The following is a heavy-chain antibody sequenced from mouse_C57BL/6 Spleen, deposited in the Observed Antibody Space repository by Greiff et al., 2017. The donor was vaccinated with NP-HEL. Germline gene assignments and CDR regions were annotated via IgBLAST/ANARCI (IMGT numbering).Heavy chain of an antibody. V-gene: IGHV5-6*01. CDR2: ISSGGSYT. CDR3: ARDTTVVATGGYYAMDY. Sequence: EVQLVESGGDLVKPGGSLKLSCAASGFTFSSYGMSWVRQTPDKRLEWVATISSGGSYTYCPDSVKGRFTISRDNAKNTLYLQMSSLKSEDTAMYYCARDTTVVATGGYYAMDYWGQGTSVTVSS. J-gene: IGHJ4*01. D-gene: IGHD1-1*01. CDR1: GFTFSSYG.